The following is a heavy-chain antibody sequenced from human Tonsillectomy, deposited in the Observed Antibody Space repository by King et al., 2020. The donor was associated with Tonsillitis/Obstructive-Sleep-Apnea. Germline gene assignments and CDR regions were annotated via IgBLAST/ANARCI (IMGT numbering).Heavy chain of an antibody. CDR2: IKSKTAGGTT. V-gene: IGHV3-15*01. D-gene: IGHD3-3*01. CDR3: TAAVAEFWSGYYKEGWYYYYYMDV. CDR1: GFTFSNAW. Sequence: VQLVESGGGLVKPGGSLRLSCAASGFTFSNAWMSWVRQAPGKGLEWVGLIKSKTAGGTTDYAAPVKGRFTISRDDSKNTLYLQMNSLKTDDTAVYYCTAAVAEFWSGYYKEGWYYYYYMDVWGKGTTVTVSS. J-gene: IGHJ6*03.